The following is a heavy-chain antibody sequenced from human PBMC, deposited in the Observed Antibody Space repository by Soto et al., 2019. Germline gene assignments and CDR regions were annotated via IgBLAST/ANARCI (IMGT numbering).Heavy chain of an antibody. CDR2: IIPIFGTA. CDR3: ARVIHLGDEYSSSSGLDY. V-gene: IGHV1-69*13. Sequence: GASVKVSCKASGGTFSSYAISWVRQAPGQGLEWMGGIIPIFGTANYAQKFQGRVTITADESTSTAYMELSSLRSEDTAVYYCARVIHLGDEYSSSSGLDYLGQGNLVTVS. CDR1: GGTFSSYA. J-gene: IGHJ4*02. D-gene: IGHD6-6*01.